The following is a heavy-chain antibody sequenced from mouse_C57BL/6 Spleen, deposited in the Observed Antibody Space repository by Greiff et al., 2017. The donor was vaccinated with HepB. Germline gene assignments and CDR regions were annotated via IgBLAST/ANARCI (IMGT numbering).Heavy chain of an antibody. J-gene: IGHJ2*01. CDR2: IYPGSGST. D-gene: IGHD1-1*01. V-gene: IGHV1-55*01. CDR3: ARRYYGSSPYYFDY. CDR1: GYTFTSYW. Sequence: VQLQQSGAELVKPGASVKMSCKASGYTFTSYWITWVKQRPGQGLEWIGDIYPGSGSTNYNEKFKSKATLTVDTSSSTAYMQLSSLTSEDSAVYYCARRYYGSSPYYFDYWGQGTTLTVSS.